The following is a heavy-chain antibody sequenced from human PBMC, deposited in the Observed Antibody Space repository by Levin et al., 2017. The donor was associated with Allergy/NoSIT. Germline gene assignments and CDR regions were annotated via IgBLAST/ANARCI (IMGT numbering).Heavy chain of an antibody. Sequence: GESLKISCKGSGYSFTNSWIGWVRQMPGKGLEWMGIINPADSETRYRPSFQGQVTISVDKSISTSYLQWSSLKASATAMYFCAKQGCVTTSCQTVDFWGQGTLVTVSS. CDR2: INPADSET. CDR3: AKQGCVTTSCQTVDF. V-gene: IGHV5-51*01. D-gene: IGHD3-22*01. J-gene: IGHJ4*02. CDR1: GYSFTNSW.